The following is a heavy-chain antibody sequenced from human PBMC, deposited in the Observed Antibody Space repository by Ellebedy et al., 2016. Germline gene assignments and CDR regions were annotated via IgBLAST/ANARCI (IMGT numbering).Heavy chain of an antibody. J-gene: IGHJ4*02. V-gene: IGHV3-23*01. Sequence: GGSLRLSXAASGFTFGSYAMSWVRQAPGKGLEWVSVITDNGGNTNYADSVKGRFTISRDNSKNTLYLQMNSLRAEDTAVYYCAKRRSRLRTIDYWGQGTLVTVSS. CDR1: GFTFGSYA. D-gene: IGHD5-18*01. CDR3: AKRRSRLRTIDY. CDR2: ITDNGGNT.